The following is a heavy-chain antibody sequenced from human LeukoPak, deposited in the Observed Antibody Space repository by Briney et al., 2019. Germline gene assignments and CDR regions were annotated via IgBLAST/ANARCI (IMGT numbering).Heavy chain of an antibody. D-gene: IGHD3-10*01. V-gene: IGHV4-39*01. CDR3: ARHSGGNSGNYYIGTNWFDP. CDR1: GGSISSSSYY. CDR2: IYSSGST. J-gene: IGHJ5*02. Sequence: PSETLSLTCTVSGGSISSSSYYWGWISQPPGKGLEWIGSIYSSGSTYYNPSLKSRVTISVDTSKNHFSLNLTSVTAADTAVYFCARHSGGNSGNYYIGTNWFDPWGQGTLVTVSS.